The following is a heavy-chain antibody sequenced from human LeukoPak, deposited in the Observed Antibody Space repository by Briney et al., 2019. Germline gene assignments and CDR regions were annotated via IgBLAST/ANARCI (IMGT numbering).Heavy chain of an antibody. J-gene: IGHJ4*02. D-gene: IGHD1-26*01. V-gene: IGHV1-2*02. Sequence: GASVKVSCKASGYTFTGYYMHWVRQAPGQGLEWMGWIIPNSGGTNYAQKFQGRVTMTRDTSISTAYMELSRLRSDDTAVYYCARDLMGATDMGAPDYWGQGTLVTVSS. CDR3: ARDLMGATDMGAPDY. CDR2: IIPNSGGT. CDR1: GYTFTGYY.